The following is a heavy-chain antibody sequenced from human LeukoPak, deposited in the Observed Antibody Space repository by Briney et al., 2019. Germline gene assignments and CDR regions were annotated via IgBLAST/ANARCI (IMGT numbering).Heavy chain of an antibody. D-gene: IGHD4-17*01. J-gene: IGHJ4*02. CDR1: GGSISSSSYY. CDR2: IYYSGST. Sequence: PSETLSLTCTVSGGSISSSSYYWGWIRQPPGKGLEWIGSIYYSGSTYYNPSLKSRVTISVDTSKNQFSLKLSSVTAADTAVYYCASIDCGESLDYWGQGTLVTVSS. V-gene: IGHV4-39*01. CDR3: ASIDCGESLDY.